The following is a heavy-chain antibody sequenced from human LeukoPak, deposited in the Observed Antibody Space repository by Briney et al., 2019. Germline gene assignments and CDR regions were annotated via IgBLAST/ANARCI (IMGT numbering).Heavy chain of an antibody. CDR3: ARGMGTTTQSLFDQ. J-gene: IGHJ4*02. Sequence: GGSLRLSCAASGFTFSSYDMHWVRQATGKGLEWVSGIGTAGDTYYPGSVRGRFTISRENAKNSLFLQMNSLRAGDTAVYYCARGMGTTTQSLFDQWGQGTLVTVSS. V-gene: IGHV3-13*04. CDR1: GFTFSSYD. CDR2: IGTAGDT. D-gene: IGHD1-14*01.